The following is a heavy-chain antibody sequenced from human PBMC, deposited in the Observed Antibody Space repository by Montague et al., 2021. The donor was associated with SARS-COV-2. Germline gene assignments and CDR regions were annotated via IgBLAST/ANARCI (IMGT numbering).Heavy chain of an antibody. Sequence: SLRLSCAASGFTFGDHVMHWVRQAPGKGPEWISGITWDSGTLGYADSVKGRFTISRDNAKNSLYLQMNSLRVEDTALYYCAKDFDYYDSSGYFDYWGQGTLVTVSS. D-gene: IGHD3-22*01. CDR2: ITWDSGTL. J-gene: IGHJ4*02. V-gene: IGHV3-9*01. CDR1: GFTFGDHV. CDR3: AKDFDYYDSSGYFDY.